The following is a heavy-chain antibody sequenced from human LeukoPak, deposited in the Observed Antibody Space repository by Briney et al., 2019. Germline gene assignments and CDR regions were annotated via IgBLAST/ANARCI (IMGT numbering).Heavy chain of an antibody. CDR2: ISAHNGNT. D-gene: IGHD3-22*01. J-gene: IGHJ4*02. CDR1: GYTFTSYG. V-gene: IGHV1-18*01. CDR3: AQYYYDSSGYYYFDY. Sequence: ASVKVSCKASGYTFTSYGISWVRQAPGQGLEWMGWISAHNGNTNYAQKLQGRVTMTTDTSTSTAYMELRSLRSDDTAVYYCAQYYYDSSGYYYFDYWGQGTLVTVSS.